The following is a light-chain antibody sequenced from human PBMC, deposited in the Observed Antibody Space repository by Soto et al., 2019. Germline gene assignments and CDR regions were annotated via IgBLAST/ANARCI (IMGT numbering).Light chain of an antibody. J-gene: IGKJ1*01. CDR1: QGVSTY. CDR2: AAS. CDR3: QQSYSTPQA. V-gene: IGKV1-39*01. Sequence: DIQMTQSPASLSASVGDRVTITCRASQGVSTYLNWYRQKPGKAPELLIYAASSLHSGVPSRFSGSGSGTDFTLTISSLQPEDFATYYCQQSYSTPQAFGQGTKVDIK.